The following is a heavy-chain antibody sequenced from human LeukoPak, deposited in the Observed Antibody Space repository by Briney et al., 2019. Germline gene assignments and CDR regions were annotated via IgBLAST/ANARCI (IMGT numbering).Heavy chain of an antibody. J-gene: IGHJ4*02. Sequence: GGSLRLSCAASGFTFSTYAMSWVRQAPGKGLEWVSGINGGGDNTYNADSVKGRFTISRDNSKNTLYLHMNSLRADDTAIYYCAKVNCSSSSCYVGFVDYWGQGTLVAVSS. CDR3: AKVNCSSSSCYVGFVDY. D-gene: IGHD2-2*01. V-gene: IGHV3-23*01. CDR1: GFTFSTYA. CDR2: INGGGDNT.